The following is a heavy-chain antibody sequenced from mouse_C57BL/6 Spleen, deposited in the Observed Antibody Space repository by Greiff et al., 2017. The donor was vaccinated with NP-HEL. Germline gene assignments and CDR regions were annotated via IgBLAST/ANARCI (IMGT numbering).Heavy chain of an antibody. CDR1: GYAFSSSW. V-gene: IGHV1-82*01. Sequence: VQLQQSGAELVRPGASVTLSCKASGYAFSSSWMNWVKQRPGKGLEWIGRIYPGDGDTNYNGKFKGKATLTADKSSSTAYMQLSSLTSEDSAVYFCARPDYYGSSSAWFAYWGQGTLVTVSA. D-gene: IGHD1-1*01. CDR2: IYPGDGDT. CDR3: ARPDYYGSSSAWFAY. J-gene: IGHJ3*01.